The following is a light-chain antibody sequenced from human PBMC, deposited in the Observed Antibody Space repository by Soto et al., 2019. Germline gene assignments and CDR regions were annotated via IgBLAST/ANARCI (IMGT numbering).Light chain of an antibody. J-gene: IGKJ2*01. CDR2: GAT. CDR3: QQYGTSPMYT. CDR1: QSVRSSF. Sequence: DIVLTQSPGTLSLSPGERATLSCRASQSVRSSFLAWYRQKPGQAPRLLIYGATTRATGIPDRISGSGSGTDFTLTISRLEPEDFAVHYCQQYGTSPMYTFGQGTKLEI. V-gene: IGKV3-20*01.